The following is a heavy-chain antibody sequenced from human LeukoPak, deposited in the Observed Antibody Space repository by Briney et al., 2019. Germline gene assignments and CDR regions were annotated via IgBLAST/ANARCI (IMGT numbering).Heavy chain of an antibody. CDR2: INHSGST. J-gene: IGHJ4*02. CDR1: GGSFSGYY. CDR3: ARFGYSYGNVY. Sequence: SETLSLTCAVYGGSFSGYYWSWIRQPPGKGLEWIGEINHSGSTNYNPSLKSRVTISVDTSKNQFSLKLSSVTAADTAVYYCARFGYSYGNVYWGQGTLVTVSS. V-gene: IGHV4-34*01. D-gene: IGHD5-18*01.